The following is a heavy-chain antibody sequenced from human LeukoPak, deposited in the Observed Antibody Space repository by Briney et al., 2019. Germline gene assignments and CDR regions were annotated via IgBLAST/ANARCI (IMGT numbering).Heavy chain of an antibody. D-gene: IGHD3-9*01. V-gene: IGHV5-51*01. CDR1: GYSFTSYW. CDR2: IYPGDSDT. CDR3: ARLGATYYDISTGLEHHLPFDY. J-gene: IGHJ4*02. Sequence: SGESLQISCKGSGYSFTSYWIGWVRQMPGKGLEWMGIIYPGDSDTRYSPSFQGQVTISADKSISTAYLQWSSLKASDTAMYYCARLGATYYDISTGLEHHLPFDYWGQGTLVTVSS.